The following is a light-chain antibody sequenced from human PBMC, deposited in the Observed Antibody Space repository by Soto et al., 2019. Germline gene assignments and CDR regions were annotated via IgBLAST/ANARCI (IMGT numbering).Light chain of an antibody. J-gene: IGKJ1*01. CDR1: QSVSSN. CDR2: GAS. CDR3: QQYNNWPPTWT. Sequence: EIVMTQSPATLCLSPGERATVSCRSSQSVSSNLAWYQQKPGQAPRLLIYGASTRATGIPARFSGSGSGTEFTLTISSLQSEDFVVYYCQQYNNWPPTWTFGQGTKVDI. V-gene: IGKV3-15*01.